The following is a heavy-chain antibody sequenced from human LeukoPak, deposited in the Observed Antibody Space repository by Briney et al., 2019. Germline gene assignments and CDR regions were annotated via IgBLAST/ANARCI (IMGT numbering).Heavy chain of an antibody. CDR1: GGSISSSSYY. V-gene: IGHV4-39*01. D-gene: IGHD5-12*01. J-gene: IGHJ4*02. CDR2: IYYSGST. CDR3: ARNAMWLRTMDY. Sequence: SETLSLTCTVSGGSISSSSYYWGWIRQPPGKGLEWIGSIYYSGSTYYNPSLKSRVTISVDTSKNQFSLKLSSVTAADTAVYYCARNAMWLRTMDYWGQGTLVTVSS.